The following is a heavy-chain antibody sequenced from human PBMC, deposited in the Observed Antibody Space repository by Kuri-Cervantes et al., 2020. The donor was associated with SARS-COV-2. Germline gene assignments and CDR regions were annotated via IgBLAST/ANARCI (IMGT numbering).Heavy chain of an antibody. Sequence: SETLSLTCFVSGDSKDDYYWSWIRQPPGKGLEWIGYIYYSGSTNYNPSLKSRVTISVDTSKNQFSLKLSSVTAADTAVYYCARVSTYSSSWPDYWGQGTLVTVSS. CDR2: IYYSGST. CDR1: GDSKDDYY. J-gene: IGHJ4*02. V-gene: IGHV4-59*01. CDR3: ARVSTYSSSWPDY. D-gene: IGHD6-13*01.